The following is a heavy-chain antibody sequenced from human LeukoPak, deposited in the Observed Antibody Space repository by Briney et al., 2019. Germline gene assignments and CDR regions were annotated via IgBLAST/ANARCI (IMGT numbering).Heavy chain of an antibody. CDR2: ISYDGSNK. Sequence: GGSLRLSCAASGFTVSSNYMSWVRQAPGKGLEWVAVISYDGSNKYYADSVKGRFTISRDNSKNTLYLQMNSLRAEDTAVYYCARDGSSSWAYYYGMDVWGQGTTVTVSS. D-gene: IGHD6-13*01. CDR3: ARDGSSSWAYYYGMDV. V-gene: IGHV3-30*03. J-gene: IGHJ6*02. CDR1: GFTVSSNY.